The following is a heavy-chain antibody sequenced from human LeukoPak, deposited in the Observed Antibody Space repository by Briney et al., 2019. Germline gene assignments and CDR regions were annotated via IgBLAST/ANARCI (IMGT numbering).Heavy chain of an antibody. D-gene: IGHD1-26*01. J-gene: IGHJ4*02. Sequence: ASVKVSCKASGYTFTGYYMHLVRQAPGQGLEWMGWINPNSGGTNYAQKFQGRVTMTRDTSISTAYMELSRLRSDDTAVYYCARVLSGSYIPGFDYWGQGTLVTVSS. CDR2: INPNSGGT. V-gene: IGHV1-2*02. CDR1: GYTFTGYY. CDR3: ARVLSGSYIPGFDY.